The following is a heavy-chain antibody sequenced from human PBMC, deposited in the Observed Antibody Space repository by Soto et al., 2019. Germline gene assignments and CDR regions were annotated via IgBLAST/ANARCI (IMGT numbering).Heavy chain of an antibody. D-gene: IGHD3-3*01. CDR3: ARASYYDFWSGIPSALDYYFDY. V-gene: IGHV1-69*13. CDR1: GGTFRSYA. Sequence: GASVKVSCKASGGTFRSYAISWVRQAPGQGLEWMGGIIPIFGTANYAQKFQGRVTITADESTSTAYMELSSLRSEDTAVYYCARASYYDFWSGIPSALDYYFDYWGQGTLVTVSS. J-gene: IGHJ4*02. CDR2: IIPIFGTA.